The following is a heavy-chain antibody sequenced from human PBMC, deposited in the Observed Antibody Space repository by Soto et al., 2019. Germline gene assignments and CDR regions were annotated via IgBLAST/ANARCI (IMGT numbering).Heavy chain of an antibody. CDR3: ATVPEAVGY. V-gene: IGHV3-15*01. J-gene: IGHJ4*02. CDR1: GFTFSNAW. Sequence: EVQLVESGGGLVKPGGSLRLSCAASGFTFSNAWMSWVRQAPGKGLEWVGRIKSKTVGGTTDYAAPVKGRFTISRDASKNTLSLQMNSLKTEDTAVYYCATVPEAVGYWGQGTLVTDSS. D-gene: IGHD1-26*01. CDR2: IKSKTVGGTT.